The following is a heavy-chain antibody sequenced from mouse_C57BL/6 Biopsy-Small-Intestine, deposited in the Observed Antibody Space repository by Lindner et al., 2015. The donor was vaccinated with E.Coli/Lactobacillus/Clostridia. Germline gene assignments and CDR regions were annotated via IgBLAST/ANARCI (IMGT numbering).Heavy chain of an antibody. V-gene: IGHV1-53*01. J-gene: IGHJ4*01. CDR2: IKPNNGGT. CDR1: GFSFTGFS. Sequence: SVKVSCKASGFSFTGFSIHWVRQAPGQGLEWMGWIKPNNGGTNYAQRFQGRVAMTRDTSISTAYMELSRLRSDDTAVYFCAKSYYDFWSGHYGTSDIWGQGTLVTVSS. CDR3: AKSYYDFWSGHYGTSDI. D-gene: IGHD1-1*01.